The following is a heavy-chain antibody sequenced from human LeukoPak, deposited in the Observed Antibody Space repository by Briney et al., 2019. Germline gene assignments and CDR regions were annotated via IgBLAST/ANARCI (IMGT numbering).Heavy chain of an antibody. CDR3: ASPSGYHDAFDI. CDR2: IYYSGST. D-gene: IGHD3-22*01. V-gene: IGHV4-30-4*01. J-gene: IGHJ3*02. CDR1: GGSISSGDYY. Sequence: ASETLSLTCTVSGGSISSGDYYWSWIRQPPGKGLEWIGYIYYSGSTYYNPSLKSRVTISVDTSKNQFSLKLSSVTAADTAVYYCASPSGYHDAFDIWGQGTMVTVSS.